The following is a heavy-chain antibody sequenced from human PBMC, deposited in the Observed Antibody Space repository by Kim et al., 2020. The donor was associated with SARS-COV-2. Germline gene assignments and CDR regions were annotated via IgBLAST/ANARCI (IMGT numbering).Heavy chain of an antibody. D-gene: IGHD1-26*01. CDR1: GYTFTSYG. J-gene: IGHJ4*02. V-gene: IGHV1-18*01. CDR3: ARDRVGATSFPPFDY. Sequence: ASVKVSCKASGYTFTSYGISWVRQAPGQGLEWMGWISAYNGNTNYAQKLQGRVTMTTDTSTSTAYMELRILRSDDTAVYYCARDRVGATSFPPFDYWGQGTLVTVSS. CDR2: ISAYNGNT.